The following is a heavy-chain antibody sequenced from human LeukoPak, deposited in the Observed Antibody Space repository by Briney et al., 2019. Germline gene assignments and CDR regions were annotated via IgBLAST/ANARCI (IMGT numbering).Heavy chain of an antibody. CDR2: INPNSGGT. J-gene: IGHJ4*02. V-gene: IGHV1-2*02. Sequence: ASVKVSCKASVYTFTGYYMHWVRQAPGQGLEWMGWINPNSGGTNYAQKFQGRVTMTRDTSISTDYMELSSLRSDDTAVYYRARDQDASSSLDYWGQGTLVTVSS. CDR3: ARDQDASSSLDY. CDR1: VYTFTGYY. D-gene: IGHD6-13*01.